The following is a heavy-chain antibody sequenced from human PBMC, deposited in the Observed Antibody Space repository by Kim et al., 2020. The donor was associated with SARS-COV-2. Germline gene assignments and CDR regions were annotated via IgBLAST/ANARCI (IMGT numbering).Heavy chain of an antibody. CDR1: GYSFTSYW. J-gene: IGHJ3*02. CDR3: AITSEYCGGDCYFDWSFDI. V-gene: IGHV5-51*01. Sequence: LTISCKGSGYSFTSYWIGWVRQMPGKGLEWMGIIYPGDSDTRYSPSFQGQVTISADKSISTAYLQWSSLKASDTAMYYCAITSEYCGGDCYFDWSFDIWGQGTMVTVSS. CDR2: IYPGDSDT. D-gene: IGHD2-21*02.